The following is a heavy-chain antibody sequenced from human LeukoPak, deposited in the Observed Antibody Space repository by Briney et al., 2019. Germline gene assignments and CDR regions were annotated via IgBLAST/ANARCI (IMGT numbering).Heavy chain of an antibody. CDR2: ISAYNGNT. CDR3: ARGVPVPVTYCSSTSCPKDRADY. CDR1: GYTFTSYG. D-gene: IGHD2-2*01. V-gene: IGHV1-18*04. J-gene: IGHJ4*02. Sequence: ASVNVSCKASGYTFTSYGISWVRQAPGQGLEWMGWISAYNGNTNYAQKLQGRVTMTTDTSTSTAYMELRSLRSDDTAVYYCARGVPVPVTYCSSTSCPKDRADYWGQGTLVTVSS.